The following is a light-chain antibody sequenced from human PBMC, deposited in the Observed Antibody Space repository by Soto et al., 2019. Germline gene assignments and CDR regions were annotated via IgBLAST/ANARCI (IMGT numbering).Light chain of an antibody. J-gene: IGLJ1*01. CDR2: DVS. CDR3: CSYAGSYTYV. CDR1: ISDVGGYNY. V-gene: IGLV2-11*01. Sequence: QSVLTQPRSVSGSPGQSVTISCTGTISDVGGYNYVSWYQQHPGKAPKLMIYDVSKRPSGAPDRFSGSKSGNTASLTISGLQAEDEADYYCCSYAGSYTYVFGTGTKVTVL.